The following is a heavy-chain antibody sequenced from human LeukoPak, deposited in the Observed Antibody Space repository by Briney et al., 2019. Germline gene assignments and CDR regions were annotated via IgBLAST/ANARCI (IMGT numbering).Heavy chain of an antibody. J-gene: IGHJ4*02. V-gene: IGHV3-11*04. CDR1: GFSVGTNY. CDR2: ISSSGSTI. Sequence: GGSLRLSCAASGFSVGTNYMSWIRQAPGKGLEWDSYISSSGSTIYYADSVKGRFTISRDNAKNLLYLQMNSLRAEDTAVYYCARDSADHSGSYLYWGQGTLVTVSS. CDR3: ARDSADHSGSYLY. D-gene: IGHD3-10*01.